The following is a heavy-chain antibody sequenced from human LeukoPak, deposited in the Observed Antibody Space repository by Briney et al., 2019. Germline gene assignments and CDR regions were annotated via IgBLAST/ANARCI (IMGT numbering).Heavy chain of an antibody. CDR2: INPSGGST. V-gene: IGHV1-46*01. D-gene: IGHD3-22*01. Sequence: ASVKVSCKASGYTFTSYYMHWVRQAPGQGLEWMGIINPSGGSTSYAQKFQGRVTMTRDTSTSTVYMELSSLRSEDTAVYYCATVKLYYDSSGYHSNYYFDYWGQGTLVTVSS. CDR3: ATVKLYYDSSGYHSNYYFDY. CDR1: GYTFTSYY. J-gene: IGHJ4*02.